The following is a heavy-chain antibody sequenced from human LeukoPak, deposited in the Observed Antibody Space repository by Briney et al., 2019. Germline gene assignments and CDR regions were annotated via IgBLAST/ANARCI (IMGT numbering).Heavy chain of an antibody. V-gene: IGHV3-23*01. CDR3: AKSEGSSSARRFDY. D-gene: IGHD6-19*01. CDR1: GFTFTSYA. CDR2: ISAGGENT. J-gene: IGHJ4*02. Sequence: GGSLRLSCAASGFTFTSYAMSWVRQAPGKGLEWVSGISAGGENTDYADSVKGRFTISRGNSKNTLYLQVNSLRAEDTAAYYCAKSEGSSSARRFDYWGQGTLATVSS.